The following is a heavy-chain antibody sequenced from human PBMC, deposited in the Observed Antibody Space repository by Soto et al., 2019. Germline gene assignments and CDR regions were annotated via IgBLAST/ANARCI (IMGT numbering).Heavy chain of an antibody. V-gene: IGHV4-59*01. CDR2: IYYSGST. D-gene: IGHD6-19*01. J-gene: IGHJ5*01. Sequence: SETLSLTCTVSGGSISSYYWSWIRQPPGKGLEWIGYIYYSGSTNYNPSLKSRVTISVDTSRNQFSLKLSSVTAADTAVYYCARDQVRGWYNWFDSWGQGTLVTVSS. CDR3: ARDQVRGWYNWFDS. CDR1: GGSISSYY.